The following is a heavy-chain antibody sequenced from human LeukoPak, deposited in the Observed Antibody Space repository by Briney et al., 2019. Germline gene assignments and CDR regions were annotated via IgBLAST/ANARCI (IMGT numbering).Heavy chain of an antibody. Sequence: KPSETLSLTCAVYGGSFSGYYWSWIRQPPGKGLEWIGYIYYSGSTNYNPSLKSRVTISVDTSKNQFSLKLSSVTAADTAVYYCARGDMVRGVIIPYFDYWGQGTLVTVSS. CDR3: ARGDMVRGVIIPYFDY. V-gene: IGHV4-59*01. D-gene: IGHD3-10*01. J-gene: IGHJ4*02. CDR1: GGSFSGYY. CDR2: IYYSGST.